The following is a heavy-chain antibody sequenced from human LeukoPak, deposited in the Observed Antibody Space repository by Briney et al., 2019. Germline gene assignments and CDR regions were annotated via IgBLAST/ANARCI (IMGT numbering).Heavy chain of an antibody. J-gene: IGHJ3*02. Sequence: WASVKVSCKASGDTFTSYYMHWVRQAPGQGLEWMGIINPSGGSNTYAQKFQGRVTMTRDMSTSTVYMELSSLRSEDTAVYYCARGRHYYDSSDYYYEGDAFDIWGQGTMVTVSS. V-gene: IGHV1-46*01. CDR1: GDTFTSYY. CDR2: INPSGGSN. CDR3: ARGRHYYDSSDYYYEGDAFDI. D-gene: IGHD3-22*01.